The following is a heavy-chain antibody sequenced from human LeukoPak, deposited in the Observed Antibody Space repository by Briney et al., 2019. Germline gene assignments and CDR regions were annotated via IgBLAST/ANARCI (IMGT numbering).Heavy chain of an antibody. J-gene: IGHJ5*02. V-gene: IGHV5-10-1*01. CDR3: ARLGYCSGGSCYSAAWFDP. CDR2: IDPSDSYT. Sequence: GESLNISCKGSGYCFTSYWISWVRQMPGKGLEWMGRIDPSDSYTNYSPSFQGHVTISADKSISTAYLQWSSLKGSDTAMYSCARLGYCSGGSCYSAAWFDPWGQGTLVTVSS. CDR1: GYCFTSYW. D-gene: IGHD2-15*01.